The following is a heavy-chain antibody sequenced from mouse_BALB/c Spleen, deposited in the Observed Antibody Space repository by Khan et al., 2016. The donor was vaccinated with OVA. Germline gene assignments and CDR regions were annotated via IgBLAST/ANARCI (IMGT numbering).Heavy chain of an antibody. CDR3: TRDGYSPWFVY. D-gene: IGHD2-3*01. CDR1: GFNIKDYY. CDR2: IDPENGNT. V-gene: IGHV14-1*02. J-gene: IGHJ3*01. Sequence: VQLKQSGAELVRPGALVKLSCKASGFNIKDYYIHWVKQRPEQGLEWIGWIDPENGNTIYDPKFQGKATITADTSSNTAYLQRSSLTSEDTAVYYCTRDGYSPWFVYWGQGTLVTVSA.